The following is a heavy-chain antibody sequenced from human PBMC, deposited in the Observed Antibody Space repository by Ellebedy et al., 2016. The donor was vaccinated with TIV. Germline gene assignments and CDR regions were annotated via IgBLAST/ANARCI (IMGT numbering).Heavy chain of an antibody. CDR2: ISGSSSYI. CDR1: GFTFSSYT. V-gene: IGHV3-21*01. D-gene: IGHD4-17*01. J-gene: IGHJ2*01. Sequence: GESLKISCAASGFTFSSYTVNWVRQAPGKGLEWVSSISGSSSYIYYADSVKGRFTISRDNAKNSLYLKMNSLRAEDTAVYYCARKVPAPTTVPPNWYFDLWGRGTLVTVSS. CDR3: ARKVPAPTTVPPNWYFDL.